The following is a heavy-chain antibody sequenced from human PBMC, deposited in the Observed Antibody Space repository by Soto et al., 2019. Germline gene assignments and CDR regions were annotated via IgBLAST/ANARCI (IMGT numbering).Heavy chain of an antibody. Sequence: EVQLVESGGGLVQPGGSLRLSCAASGFTFSRFAMSWVRQTPEKGLEWVSTIDTSGENTYYTDSVKGRFTIARDNSKNTLFLQMDSLRAEDSAFVYCAKRHLDSGGNDFDYWGQGTLITVSS. CDR2: IDTSGENT. V-gene: IGHV3-23*04. D-gene: IGHD3-10*01. CDR3: AKRHLDSGGNDFDY. CDR1: GFTFSRFA. J-gene: IGHJ4*02.